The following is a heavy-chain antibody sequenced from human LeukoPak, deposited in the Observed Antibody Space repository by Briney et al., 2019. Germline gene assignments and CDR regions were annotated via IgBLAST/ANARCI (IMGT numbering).Heavy chain of an antibody. CDR3: AKKYYYDSSGYSHFDY. Sequence: GGSLRLSCAASGFTFSSDAMTWVRQAPGKGLEWVSAISGSGGPTYYADSVKGRFTISRDNSKNTLYLQMNSLRAEDTAVYYCAKKYYYDSSGYSHFDYWGQGTLVTVSS. J-gene: IGHJ4*02. V-gene: IGHV3-23*01. CDR2: ISGSGGPT. CDR1: GFTFSSDA. D-gene: IGHD3-22*01.